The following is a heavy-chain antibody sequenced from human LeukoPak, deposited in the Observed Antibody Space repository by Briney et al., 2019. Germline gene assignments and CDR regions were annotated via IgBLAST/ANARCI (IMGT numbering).Heavy chain of an antibody. CDR3: AREAIAVAGTPLDY. CDR2: IYHSGST. Sequence: SETLSLTCAVSGGSISSSNWWSWVRQLPGKGLEWIGEIYHSGSTNYNPSLKSRVTISVDKSKNQFSLKLSSVTAADTAVYYCAREAIAVAGTPLDYWGQGTLVTVSS. CDR1: GGSISSSNW. J-gene: IGHJ4*02. V-gene: IGHV4-4*02. D-gene: IGHD6-19*01.